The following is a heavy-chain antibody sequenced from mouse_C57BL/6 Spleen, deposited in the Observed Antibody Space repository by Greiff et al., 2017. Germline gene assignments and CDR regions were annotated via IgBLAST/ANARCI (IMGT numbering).Heavy chain of an antibody. V-gene: IGHV1-50*01. Sequence: QVQLQQPGAELVKPGASVKLSCKASGYTFTSYWMPWVKQRPGQGLEWIGEIDPSDSYTNYNQKFKGKATLTVDTSSSTAYMQLSSLTSEDSAVYYCAGYDYDGDWGQGATLSVSS. CDR1: GYTFTSYW. D-gene: IGHD2-4*01. J-gene: IGHJ2*01. CDR3: AGYDYDGD. CDR2: IDPSDSYT.